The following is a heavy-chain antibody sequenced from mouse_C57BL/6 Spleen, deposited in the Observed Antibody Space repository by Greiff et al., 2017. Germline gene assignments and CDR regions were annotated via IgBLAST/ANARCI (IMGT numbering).Heavy chain of an antibody. CDR2: INPNNGTT. J-gene: IGHJ2*01. V-gene: IGHV1-39*01. D-gene: IGHD2-2*01. CDR3: ARSWLRQKAYYFDY. Sequence: VQLQQSGPELVKPGASVKISCKASGYSFTDYNMNWVKQSNGKSLEWIGEINPNNGTTSYNQKFKGKATLTVDQSSSTAYMQPNSLTSEDSAVYYCARSWLRQKAYYFDYWGQGTTLTVSS. CDR1: GYSFTDYN.